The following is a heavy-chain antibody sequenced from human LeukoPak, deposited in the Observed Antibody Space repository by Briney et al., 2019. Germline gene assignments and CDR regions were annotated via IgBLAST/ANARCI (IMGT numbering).Heavy chain of an antibody. V-gene: IGHV4-39*01. CDR2: IYYSGST. CDR3: PSHCGGGTRTLDS. D-gene: IGHD1-1*01. J-gene: IGHJ4*02. CDR1: GDSISSSTYY. Sequence: SETLSLTCTVSGDSISSSTYYWDWIRQPPGKGLEWIGSIYYSGSTYYNPSLKSRVTISVDTSKNQFSLKLSSVTAADTAVDSCPSHCGGGTRTLDSWGRGTWSPSPQ.